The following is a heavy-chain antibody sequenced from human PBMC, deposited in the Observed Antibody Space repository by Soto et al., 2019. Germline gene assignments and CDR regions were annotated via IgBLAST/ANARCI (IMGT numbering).Heavy chain of an antibody. D-gene: IGHD7-27*01. CDR1: GDSISNLDYF. V-gene: IGHV4-30-4*01. J-gene: IGHJ5*01. CDR3: ARGRYCLTGRCFPNWFDS. Sequence: TLSLTCSVSGDSISNLDYFWAWIRQPPGQALEYIGYIYKSATTYYNPSFESRVAISVDTSKSQFSLNVASVTAADTAVYFCARGRYCLTGRCFPNWFDSWGQGALVTV. CDR2: IYKSATT.